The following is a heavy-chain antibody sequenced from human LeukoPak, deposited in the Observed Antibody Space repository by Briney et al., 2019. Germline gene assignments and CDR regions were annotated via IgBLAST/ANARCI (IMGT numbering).Heavy chain of an antibody. D-gene: IGHD1-7*01. J-gene: IGHJ6*03. V-gene: IGHV4-38-2*02. CDR3: ARALELREGYYYYMDV. CDR2: IYHSGST. Sequence: PSETLSLTCTVSGYSISSGYYWGWIRQPPGKGLEWIGSIYHSGSTYYNPSLKSRVTISVDTSKNQFSLKLSSVTAADTAVYYCARALELREGYYYYMDVWGKGTTVTVSS. CDR1: GYSISSGYY.